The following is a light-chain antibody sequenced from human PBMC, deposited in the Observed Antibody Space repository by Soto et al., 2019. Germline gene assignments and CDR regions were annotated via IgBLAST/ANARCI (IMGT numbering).Light chain of an antibody. CDR2: TAS. Sequence: AIHMTQSPSSLSASVGDRVIMTCRASQAIRNDLGWYQQKPGKAPKLLIYTASTLQSGVPSRFSGSGSGADFTLTIRSLQPEDSATYYCLHDYSYPRTFGQGTKVDIK. CDR1: QAIRND. V-gene: IGKV1-6*01. CDR3: LHDYSYPRT. J-gene: IGKJ1*01.